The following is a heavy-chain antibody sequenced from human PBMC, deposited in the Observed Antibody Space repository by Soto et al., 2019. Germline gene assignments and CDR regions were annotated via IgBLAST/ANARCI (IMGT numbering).Heavy chain of an antibody. J-gene: IGHJ4*02. Sequence: SETLSLTCTVSGGSISSYYWSWIRQPPGKGLEWIGYIYYSGSTNYNPSLKSRVTISVDTSKNQFSLKLSSVTAADTAVYYCVRGLGGAAAPLSYYFDYWGQGTLVTVSS. CDR1: GGSISSYY. V-gene: IGHV4-59*12. D-gene: IGHD6-13*01. CDR3: VRGLGGAAAPLSYYFDY. CDR2: IYYSGST.